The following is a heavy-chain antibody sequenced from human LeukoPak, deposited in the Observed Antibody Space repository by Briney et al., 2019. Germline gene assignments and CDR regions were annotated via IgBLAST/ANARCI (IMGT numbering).Heavy chain of an antibody. Sequence: GGSLRLACAASGFTFSSYEMTWVHQAPGKGLERVSYISSSGSTLYYADSVKGRFTISRDNAKNSLYLQMNSLRAEDTAVYYSAELGITMIGGVWGKGTTVTISS. V-gene: IGHV3-48*03. J-gene: IGHJ6*04. CDR1: GFTFSSYE. D-gene: IGHD3-10*02. CDR3: AELGITMIGGV. CDR2: ISSSGSTL.